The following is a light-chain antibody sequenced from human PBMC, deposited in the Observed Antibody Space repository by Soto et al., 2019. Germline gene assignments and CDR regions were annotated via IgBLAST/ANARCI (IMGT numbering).Light chain of an antibody. V-gene: IGKV1-33*01. Sequence: DIQMPQSPSSLSASVGDRVTITCQASQPISNYLNWYQQRPGTAPKLLINVGSTLETGVPSRFSGRGSAADLTLTISSLQPEDIATYYCQQYDTPPHTFGGGTKVEIK. CDR3: QQYDTPPHT. CDR1: QPISNY. J-gene: IGKJ4*01. CDR2: VGS.